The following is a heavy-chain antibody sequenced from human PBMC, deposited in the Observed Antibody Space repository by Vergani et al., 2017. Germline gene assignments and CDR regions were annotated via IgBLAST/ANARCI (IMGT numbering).Heavy chain of an antibody. CDR1: GGSISRNDYY. J-gene: IGHJ4*02. CDR3: ASKPTGTSSYSVKYYFDF. CDR2: IYYSGST. Sequence: QVQLQESGPGLVKPSQTLSLTCSVSGGSISRNDYYWSWIRQPPGKGLEWLGYIYYSGSTYYNPSLKSRLTMSVDTSKNQFSLELSSVTASDTAMYYCASKPTGTSSYSVKYYFDFWGQGTLVAVSS. D-gene: IGHD6-13*01. V-gene: IGHV4-30-4*08.